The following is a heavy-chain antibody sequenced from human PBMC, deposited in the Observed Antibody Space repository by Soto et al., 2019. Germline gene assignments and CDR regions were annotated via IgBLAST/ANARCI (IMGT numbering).Heavy chain of an antibody. CDR2: ISAYNGNT. J-gene: IGHJ6*03. CDR3: ARDRSNPPYYYYYMDV. D-gene: IGHD4-4*01. Sequence: ASVKVSCKASGYTFTSYGISWVRQAPGQGLEWMGWISAYNGNTNYAQKLQGRVTMTTDTSTSTAYMELRSLRSDDTAVYYCARDRSNPPYYYYYMDVWGKGTTVTVSS. V-gene: IGHV1-18*01. CDR1: GYTFTSYG.